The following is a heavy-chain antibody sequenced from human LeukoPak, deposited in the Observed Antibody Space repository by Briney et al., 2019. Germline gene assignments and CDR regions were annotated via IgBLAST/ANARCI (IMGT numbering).Heavy chain of an antibody. Sequence: SVKVSCKASGYTFTDYYLHWVRQAPGQGLDWMGGIIPIFGTANYAQKFQGRVTITADESTSTAYMELSSLRSEDTAVYYCARDSGYDSNWFDPWGQGTLVTVSS. J-gene: IGHJ5*02. V-gene: IGHV1-69*13. CDR3: ARDSGYDSNWFDP. CDR1: GYTFTDYY. D-gene: IGHD5-12*01. CDR2: IIPIFGTA.